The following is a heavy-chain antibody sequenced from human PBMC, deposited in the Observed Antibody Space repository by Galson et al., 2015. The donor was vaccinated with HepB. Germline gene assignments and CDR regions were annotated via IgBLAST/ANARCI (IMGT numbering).Heavy chain of an antibody. J-gene: IGHJ4*02. V-gene: IGHV3-9*01. D-gene: IGHD2-21*01. CDR2: ISWNSGSI. Sequence: SLRLSCAASGFTFDDYAMHWVRQAPRKGLEWVSSISWNSGSIGYVDSVKGRFTISRDNAKNSLYLQMNSLRTEDTALYYCAKDSSWSLFSHFDYWGQGTLVTVSS. CDR1: GFTFDDYA. CDR3: AKDSSWSLFSHFDY.